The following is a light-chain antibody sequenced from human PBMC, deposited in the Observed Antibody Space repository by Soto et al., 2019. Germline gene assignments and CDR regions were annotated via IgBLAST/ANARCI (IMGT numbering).Light chain of an antibody. CDR3: QQANSFPLS. CDR2: AAL. V-gene: IGKV1-12*01. Sequence: IPITQSPVSVSALVGDRVIITCRASQDIGYWLAWYQQIPGTAPKLLIYAALSVQSGVSSRFSGSGSGTNFTLTINSLQPEDVAFYYCQQANSFPLSFGQGTRLEI. J-gene: IGKJ5*01. CDR1: QDIGYW.